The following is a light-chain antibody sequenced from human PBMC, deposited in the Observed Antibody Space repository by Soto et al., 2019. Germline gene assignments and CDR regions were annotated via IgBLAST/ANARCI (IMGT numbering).Light chain of an antibody. J-gene: IGKJ1*01. CDR1: QSISSW. Sequence: IQLTHSPASLSASVVDRVTITCRASQSISSWLAWYQQKPGTAPKVLIYHASNLQSGVPSRFSGSGSGTEFTLTISSLQPDDFATYYCQQYSSYSFGQGTKVDI. CDR3: QQYSSYS. CDR2: HAS. V-gene: IGKV1-5*01.